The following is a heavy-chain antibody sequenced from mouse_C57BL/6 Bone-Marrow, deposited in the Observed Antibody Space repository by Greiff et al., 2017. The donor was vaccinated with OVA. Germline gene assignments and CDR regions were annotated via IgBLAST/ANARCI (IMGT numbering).Heavy chain of an antibody. V-gene: IGHV1-55*01. CDR3: ARLLSMAMDC. CDR2: IYPGSGST. D-gene: IGHD2-1*01. Sequence: QVQLQQPGAELVKPGASVTMSCKASGYTFTSYWITWVKQRPGQGLEWIGDIYPGSGSTNYNEKFKSKATLTVDTSSSTAYMQLSSLTSDESAVYYCARLLSMAMDCCGEGTSATVSS. CDR1: GYTFTSYW. J-gene: IGHJ4*01.